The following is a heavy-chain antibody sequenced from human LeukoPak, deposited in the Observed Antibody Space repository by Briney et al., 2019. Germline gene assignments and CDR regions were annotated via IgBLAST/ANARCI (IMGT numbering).Heavy chain of an antibody. CDR1: GDSISSGSYY. CDR2: IYTSGST. CDR3: AREAYYSDNSGYYPDF. Sequence: SQTLSLTCTVSGDSISSGSYYWSWIRQPAGKGLEWIGRIYTSGSTNYNPSLKSRVTISVDTSKNQFSLKLSSVTAADTAVYYCAREAYYSDNSGYYPDFWGQGTLVTVSS. J-gene: IGHJ4*02. D-gene: IGHD3-22*01. V-gene: IGHV4-61*02.